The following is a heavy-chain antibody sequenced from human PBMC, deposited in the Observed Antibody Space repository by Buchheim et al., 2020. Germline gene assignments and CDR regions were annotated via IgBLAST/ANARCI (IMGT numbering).Heavy chain of an antibody. CDR2: IYYSGST. J-gene: IGHJ5*02. V-gene: IGHV4-31*03. D-gene: IGHD2-2*01. Sequence: QVQLQESGPGLVKPSQTLSLTCTISGGSISSGGYYWSWIRQHPGKGLEWIGYIYYSGSTYYNPSLKSRVTISVATSKNQFSLKLSSVTAADTAVYYCARYGKFVVVPAAKFDPWGQGTL. CDR1: GGSISSGGYY. CDR3: ARYGKFVVVPAAKFDP.